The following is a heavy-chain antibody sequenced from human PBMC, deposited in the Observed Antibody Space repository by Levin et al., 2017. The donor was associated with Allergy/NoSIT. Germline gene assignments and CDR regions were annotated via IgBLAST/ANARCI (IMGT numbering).Heavy chain of an antibody. Sequence: PGGSLRLSCTVSGFTFGDHAMSWFRQAPGKGLEWVGLIRAKAFGGTTEYAASAKGRFTISRDDSQSIAYLQMNSLKTEDTAVYYCTSVPPTVWFGELRFDYWGQGAQVTVSS. V-gene: IGHV3-49*03. CDR2: IRAKAFGGTT. CDR1: GFTFGDHA. D-gene: IGHD3-10*01. CDR3: TSVPPTVWFGELRFDY. J-gene: IGHJ4*02.